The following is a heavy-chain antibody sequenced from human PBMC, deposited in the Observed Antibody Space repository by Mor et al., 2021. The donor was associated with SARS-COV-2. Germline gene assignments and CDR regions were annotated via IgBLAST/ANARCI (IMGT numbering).Heavy chain of an antibody. J-gene: IGHJ1*01. CDR2: YDGSNK. V-gene: IGHV3-30*18. D-gene: IGHD5-12*01. CDR3: AKGGDGYNDAEYFQH. Sequence: YDGSNKYYADSVKGRFTISRDNSKNTLYLQMNSLRAEDTAVYYCAKGGDGYNDAEYFQHWGQGTLVTVSS.